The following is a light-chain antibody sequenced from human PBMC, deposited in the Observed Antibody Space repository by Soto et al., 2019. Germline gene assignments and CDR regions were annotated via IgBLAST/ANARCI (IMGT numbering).Light chain of an antibody. Sequence: EIVMAQSPATLSVSPGERATLSCRASQSVSSNLAWYQQKPGQAPRLLIYAASTRATGIPGRFSGSGSGTDFTLTISRLEPEDFATYYCQQYGSSPITFGQGTRLEIK. V-gene: IGKV3-15*01. J-gene: IGKJ5*01. CDR1: QSVSSN. CDR3: QQYGSSPIT. CDR2: AAS.